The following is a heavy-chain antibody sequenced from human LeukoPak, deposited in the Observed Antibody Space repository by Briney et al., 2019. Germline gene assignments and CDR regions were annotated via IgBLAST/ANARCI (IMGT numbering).Heavy chain of an antibody. CDR2: ISYDGSNK. CDR1: GFTFSSYG. V-gene: IGHV3-30*18. J-gene: IGHJ6*02. D-gene: IGHD6-13*01. CDR3: AKEISSSWSYYYYYYGMDV. Sequence: PGGSLRLSCAASGFTFSSYGMHWVRQAPGKGLGWVAVISYDGSNKYYADSVKGRFTISRDNSKNTLYLQMNSLRAEDTAVYYCAKEISSSWSYYYYYYGMDVWGQGTTVTVSS.